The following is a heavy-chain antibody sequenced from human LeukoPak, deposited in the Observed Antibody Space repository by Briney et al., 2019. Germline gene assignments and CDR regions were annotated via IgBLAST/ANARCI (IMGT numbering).Heavy chain of an antibody. D-gene: IGHD3-22*01. CDR1: GGTFSTYA. J-gene: IGHJ4*02. Sequence: SVKVSCKASGGTFSTYAISWVRQAPGQGLEWMGGIIPILGTAKYPQRFQGRVTITADEITSTAYMELSSLTSEDTAVYYCGSNTKYYDGSGHYVFEFWGQGNLVSVSS. CDR2: IIPILGTA. CDR3: GSNTKYYDGSGHYVFEF. V-gene: IGHV1-69*13.